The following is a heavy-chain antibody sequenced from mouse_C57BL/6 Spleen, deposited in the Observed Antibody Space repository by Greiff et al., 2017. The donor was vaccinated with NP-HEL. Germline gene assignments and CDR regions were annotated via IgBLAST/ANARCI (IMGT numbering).Heavy chain of an antibody. CDR1: GFTFSDYY. CDR3: ARHAENYFDY. V-gene: IGHV5-12*01. Sequence: DVKLVESGGGLVQPGGSLKLSCAASGFTFSDYYMYWVRQTPEKRLEWVAYISNGGGSTYYPDTVQGRFTISRDNAKNTLYLQMSRLKSEDTAMYYCARHAENYFDYWGQGTTLTVSS. CDR2: ISNGGGST. J-gene: IGHJ2*01.